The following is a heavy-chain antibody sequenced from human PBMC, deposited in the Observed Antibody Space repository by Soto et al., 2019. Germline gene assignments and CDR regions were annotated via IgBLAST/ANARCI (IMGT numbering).Heavy chain of an antibody. Sequence: QVQLEQSGAEVKKPGASVKVSCKASGYTFISYVISWVRQAPGQGLEWMGWISAYNGNTNFAQKLQGRVTMTTDTSTSTAYMELRSLTSDDTAVYYCARTWSTGWTDYWRQGTLVTVSS. V-gene: IGHV1-18*01. CDR1: GYTFISYV. CDR2: ISAYNGNT. CDR3: ARTWSTGWTDY. D-gene: IGHD2-2*01. J-gene: IGHJ4*02.